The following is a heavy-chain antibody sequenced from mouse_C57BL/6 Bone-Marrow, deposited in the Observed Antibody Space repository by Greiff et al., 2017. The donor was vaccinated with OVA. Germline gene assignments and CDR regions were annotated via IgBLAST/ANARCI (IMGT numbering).Heavy chain of an antibody. V-gene: IGHV3-6*01. CDR1: GYSITSGYY. J-gene: IGHJ3*01. D-gene: IGHD2-10*01. CDR3: ARETLLDGGFAY. Sequence: EVKLMESGPGLVKPSQSLSLTCSVTGYSITSGYYWNWIRQFPGNKLEWMGYISYDGSTNYNPSLKNRISITRDTSKNQFFLKLNSVTTEDTAAYYCARETLLDGGFAYWGQGTLVTVSA. CDR2: ISYDGST.